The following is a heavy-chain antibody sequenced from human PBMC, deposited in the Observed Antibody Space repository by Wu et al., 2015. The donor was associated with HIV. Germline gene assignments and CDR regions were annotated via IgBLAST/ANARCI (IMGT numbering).Heavy chain of an antibody. D-gene: IGHD2-2*01. J-gene: IGHJ2*01. CDR3: ARDGGGYCSSTSCSIYWYFDL. CDR1: GGTFSSYA. V-gene: IGHV1-69*12. Sequence: QVQLVQSGAEVKKPGSSVKVSCKASGGTFSSYAISWVRQAPGQGLEWMGGIIPIFGTANYAQKFQGRVTITADESTSTAYMELSSLRSEDTAVYYCARDGGGYCSSTSCSIYWYFDLWAVAPWSLSPQ. CDR2: IIPIFGTA.